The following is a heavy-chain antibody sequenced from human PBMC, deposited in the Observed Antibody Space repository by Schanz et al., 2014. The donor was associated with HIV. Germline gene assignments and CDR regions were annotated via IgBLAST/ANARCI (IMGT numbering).Heavy chain of an antibody. CDR1: DYLFSRYG. V-gene: IGHV1-8*01. Sequence: QVQLVQSGAEVKRPGASVKVSCKASDYLFSRYGISWVRQAPGQGLEWMGWMNPNSGNTGYAQKFQGRVTMTRNTSISTAYMELSSLRSEDTAVYYCARRALLKWELRYAFDIWGQGTMVTVSS. CDR3: ARRALLKWELRYAFDI. D-gene: IGHD1-26*01. CDR2: MNPNSGNT. J-gene: IGHJ3*02.